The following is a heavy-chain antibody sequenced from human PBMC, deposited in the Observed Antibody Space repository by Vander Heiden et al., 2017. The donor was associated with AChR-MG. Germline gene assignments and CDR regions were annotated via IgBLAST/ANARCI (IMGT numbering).Heavy chain of an antibody. Sequence: QVQLVQSGAEVKKPGSSVKVSCKASGGTFGSYAIGWVRQAPGQGLEWMGGIIPIFGTANYAQKFQGRVTITADESTSTAYMELSSLRSEDTAVYYCARGLGAATSYYYYYYGMDVWGQGTTVTVSS. J-gene: IGHJ6*02. CDR3: ARGLGAATSYYYYYYGMDV. CDR2: IIPIFGTA. V-gene: IGHV1-69*01. D-gene: IGHD2-15*01. CDR1: GGTFGSYA.